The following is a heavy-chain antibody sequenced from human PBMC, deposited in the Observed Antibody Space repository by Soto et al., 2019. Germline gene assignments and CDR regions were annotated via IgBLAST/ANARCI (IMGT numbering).Heavy chain of an antibody. CDR3: ARHVPAAGYYYGMDV. CDR1: GGTFSSYA. V-gene: IGHV1-69*14. D-gene: IGHD2-2*01. J-gene: IGHJ6*02. Sequence: QGQLVQSGAEVKKPGSSVKVSCKASGGTFSSYAISWVRQAPGQGLEWMGVIIPIFGTANYAQKFQGRVTMTADKSTSTAYMALSSLRSEDTAVYYCARHVPAAGYYYGMDVWGQGTTGTVSS. CDR2: IIPIFGTA.